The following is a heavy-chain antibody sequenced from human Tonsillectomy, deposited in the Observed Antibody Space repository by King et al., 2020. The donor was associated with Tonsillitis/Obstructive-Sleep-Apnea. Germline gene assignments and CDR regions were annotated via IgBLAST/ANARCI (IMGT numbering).Heavy chain of an antibody. CDR1: GFTFSSYA. CDR3: AREPFIVVVVAAPDY. V-gene: IGHV3-30*01. CDR2: ISYDGSNK. D-gene: IGHD2-15*01. Sequence: RLVQSGGGVVQPGRSLRLSCAASGFTFSSYAMHWVRQAPGKGLEWVAVISYDGSNKYYADSVKGRFTISRDNSKNTLYLQMNSLRAEDTAVYYCAREPFIVVVVAAPDYWGQGTLVTVSS. J-gene: IGHJ4*02.